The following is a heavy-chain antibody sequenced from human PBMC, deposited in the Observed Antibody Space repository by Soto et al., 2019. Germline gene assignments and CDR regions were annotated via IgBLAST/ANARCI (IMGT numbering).Heavy chain of an antibody. Sequence: QVQLVESGGGVVQPGRSLRLSCAASGFTFSSYGMHWVRQAPGKGLEWVAVIWYDGSNKYYADSVKGRFTISRDNSKNPLYLQMNSLRAEDTAVYYCARDRGLDWGAIGYWGQGTLVTVSS. CDR1: GFTFSSYG. V-gene: IGHV3-33*01. CDR2: IWYDGSNK. D-gene: IGHD1-26*01. J-gene: IGHJ4*02. CDR3: ARDRGLDWGAIGY.